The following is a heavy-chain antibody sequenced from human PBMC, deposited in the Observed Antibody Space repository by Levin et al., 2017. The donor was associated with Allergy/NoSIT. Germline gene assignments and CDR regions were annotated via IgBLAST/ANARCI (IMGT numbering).Heavy chain of an antibody. V-gene: IGHV3-74*01. J-gene: IGHJ5*01. CDR1: GFTFSNYW. D-gene: IGHD2-2*01. CDR3: ARGGCSSTSCLDS. Sequence: TSETLSLTCAASGFTFSNYWMHWVRQAPGKGLVWVSHINSDGSNTNYADSVKGRFTISRDNAKNTLYLQMNSLRAEDTAVYYCARGGCSSTSCLDSWGQGTLVTVSP. CDR2: INSDGSNT.